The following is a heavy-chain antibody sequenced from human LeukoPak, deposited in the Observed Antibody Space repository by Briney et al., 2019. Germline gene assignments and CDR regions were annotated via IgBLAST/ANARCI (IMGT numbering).Heavy chain of an antibody. V-gene: IGHV3-48*03. CDR1: GFTFSSYE. D-gene: IGHD3-10*02. J-gene: IGHJ6*04. CDR2: ISSSGSTI. CDR3: AELGITMIGGV. Sequence: GGSLRLSCAASGFTFSSYEMNWVRQAPGKGLEWVSYISSSGSTIYYADSVKGRFTISRDNAKNSLCLQMNSRRAEDTAVYYCAELGITMIGGVWGKGTTVTISS.